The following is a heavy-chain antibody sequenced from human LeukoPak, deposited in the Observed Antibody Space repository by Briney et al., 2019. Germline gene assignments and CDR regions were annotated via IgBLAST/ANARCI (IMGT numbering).Heavy chain of an antibody. D-gene: IGHD3-22*01. CDR3: ARGAYYDSSGYLLNWFDP. J-gene: IGHJ5*02. CDR1: GGSFSGYY. Sequence: SETLSLTCAVYGGSFSGYYWSWIRQPPGKGLEWIGEINHSGSTNYNPSLKSRVTISVDTSKNQFSLKLSSVTATDTAVYYCARGAYYDSSGYLLNWFDPWGQGTLVTVSS. CDR2: INHSGST. V-gene: IGHV4-34*01.